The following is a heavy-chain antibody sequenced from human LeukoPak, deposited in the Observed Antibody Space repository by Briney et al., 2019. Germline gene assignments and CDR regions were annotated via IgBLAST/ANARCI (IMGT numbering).Heavy chain of an antibody. Sequence: GGSLRLSCAASGFTFSSYEMNWVRQAPGKGLEWVSYISSSGSTIYYADSVKGRFTISRDNGKNSLYLQMNSLRAEDTAVYYCARAHTEDIIVVTAAKKYHYGLGVWGQGTTVTVS. CDR3: ARAHTEDIIVVTAAKKYHYGLGV. D-gene: IGHD2-2*01. CDR1: GFTFSSYE. CDR2: ISSSGSTI. J-gene: IGHJ6*02. V-gene: IGHV3-48*03.